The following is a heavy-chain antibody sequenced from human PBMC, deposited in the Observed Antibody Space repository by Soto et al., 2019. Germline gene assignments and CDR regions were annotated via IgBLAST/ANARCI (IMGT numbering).Heavy chain of an antibody. Sequence: EVQLVESGGGLVQPGGSLRLSCAASGFTFSTYWMYWVRQVPGKGLVWVSRTDTDGSDTSYADSVKGRFTISRDNAKNTLYLQMNSLRADDTAVYYCARDRGWSLFDYWGQGTLVTVSS. J-gene: IGHJ4*02. CDR3: ARDRGWSLFDY. V-gene: IGHV3-74*01. D-gene: IGHD6-19*01. CDR2: TDTDGSDT. CDR1: GFTFSTYW.